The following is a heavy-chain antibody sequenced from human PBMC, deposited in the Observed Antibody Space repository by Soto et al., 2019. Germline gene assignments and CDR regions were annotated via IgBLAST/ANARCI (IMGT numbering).Heavy chain of an antibody. CDR3: ASTTYYDILTGPPNAFDI. V-gene: IGHV3-66*01. D-gene: IGHD3-9*01. CDR2: IYSGGST. Sequence: GGSLRLSCAASGFTVSSNYMSWVRQAPGKGLEWVSVIYSGGSTYYADSVKGRFTISRDNSKNTLYLQMNSLRAEDTAVYYCASTTYYDILTGPPNAFDIWGQGTMVTVSS. J-gene: IGHJ3*02. CDR1: GFTVSSNY.